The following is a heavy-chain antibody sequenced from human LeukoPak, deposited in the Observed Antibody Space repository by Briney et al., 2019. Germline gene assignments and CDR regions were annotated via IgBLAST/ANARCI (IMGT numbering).Heavy chain of an antibody. CDR3: AKPYYYDSSGYYPYDY. J-gene: IGHJ4*02. D-gene: IGHD3-22*01. Sequence: PGGSLRLSCAASGFTFSSYGMHWVRQAPGKGLEWVAVISYDGSNKYYADSVKGRFTISRDNSKNTLYLQMNSLRAGDTAVYYCAKPYYYDSSGYYPYDYWGQGTLVTVSS. CDR1: GFTFSSYG. V-gene: IGHV3-30*18. CDR2: ISYDGSNK.